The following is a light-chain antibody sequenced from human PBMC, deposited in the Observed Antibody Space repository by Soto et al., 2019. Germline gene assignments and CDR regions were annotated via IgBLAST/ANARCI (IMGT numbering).Light chain of an antibody. Sequence: QSALTQPASVSGSPGQSITISCSGTTSDVGGYDVVSWYQQHPGKAPKLMIFEVNQRPSGVSDRFSGSKSGNTASLTISGLQAEDEAVYYCCSYVGSSVWMFGGGTKLTVL. J-gene: IGLJ3*02. CDR1: TSDVGGYDV. CDR2: EVN. CDR3: CSYVGSSVWM. V-gene: IGLV2-23*02.